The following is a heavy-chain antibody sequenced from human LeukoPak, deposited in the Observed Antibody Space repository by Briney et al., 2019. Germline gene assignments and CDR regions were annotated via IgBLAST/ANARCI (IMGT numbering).Heavy chain of an antibody. CDR2: IYHSGST. V-gene: IGHV4-30-2*01. J-gene: IGHJ6*03. CDR3: ARRYHNSSSWYVVYYMDV. Sequence: SETLSLTCNVSGGSISSGGYYWSWIRQAPGKGLEWIGYIYHSGSTYYNPSLKSRVTISVDRSKNQFSLKLSSVTAADTAVYYCARRYHNSSSWYVVYYMDVWGKGTTVTVSS. D-gene: IGHD6-13*01. CDR1: GGSISSGGYY.